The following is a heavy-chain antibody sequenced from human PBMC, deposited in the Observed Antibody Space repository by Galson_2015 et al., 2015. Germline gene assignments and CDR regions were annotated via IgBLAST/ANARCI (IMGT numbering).Heavy chain of an antibody. J-gene: IGHJ4*02. CDR1: GFTFSSYS. Sequence: SLRLSCAASGFTFSSYSMNWVRQAPGTGLEWVSYISSSSSTIYYADSVKGRFTISRDNAKNSLYLQMNSLRDEDTAVYYCARSPYSSSWSHENYYFDYWGQGTLVTVSS. V-gene: IGHV3-48*02. CDR2: ISSSSSTI. D-gene: IGHD6-13*01. CDR3: ARSPYSSSWSHENYYFDY.